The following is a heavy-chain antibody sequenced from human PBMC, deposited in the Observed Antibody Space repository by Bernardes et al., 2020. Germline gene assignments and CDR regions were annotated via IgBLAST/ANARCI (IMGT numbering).Heavy chain of an antibody. CDR3: ARIYSTSSLDFDY. CDR2: ITQDGSET. Sequence: GGSLRLSCAASGFTLSTFCMTWVRQAPGKGLEWVANITQDGSETFYVDSVKGRFTISRDNAKNSLFMEMNTLRAEDTAVYYCARIYSTSSLDFDYWGQGILVTVSS. J-gene: IGHJ4*02. D-gene: IGHD6-6*01. CDR1: GFTLSTFC. V-gene: IGHV3-7*01.